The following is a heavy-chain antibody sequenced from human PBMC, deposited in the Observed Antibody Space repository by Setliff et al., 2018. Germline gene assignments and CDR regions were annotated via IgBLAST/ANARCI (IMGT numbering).Heavy chain of an antibody. V-gene: IGHV4-4*08. CDR3: ARGVSSVSWTPRY. CDR1: GDSMNDNH. J-gene: IGHJ4*02. Sequence: PSETLSLTCNVSGDSMNDNHWTWIRQPPGKGLEWIGYIYTSGGTNYNPSLKSRMTISVDMSKNQFSLKLSSVIAADTAVYYCARGVSSVSWTPRYWGRGILVTVSS. CDR2: IYTSGGT. D-gene: IGHD6-19*01.